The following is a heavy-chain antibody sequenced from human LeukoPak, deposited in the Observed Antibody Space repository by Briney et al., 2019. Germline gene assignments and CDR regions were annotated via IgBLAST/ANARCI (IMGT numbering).Heavy chain of an antibody. D-gene: IGHD6-19*01. V-gene: IGHV4-59*01. CDR1: GGSISTYY. CDR2: IYYSGST. Sequence: SGTLSLTCTVSGGSISTYYWSWIRQPPGKGLEWIGYIYYSGSTNYNPSLKSRDTISVDTSKNQFSLKVSSVTATDTAVYYCARVSQWPTCFDYWGQGTLVTVSS. CDR3: ARVSQWPTCFDY. J-gene: IGHJ4*02.